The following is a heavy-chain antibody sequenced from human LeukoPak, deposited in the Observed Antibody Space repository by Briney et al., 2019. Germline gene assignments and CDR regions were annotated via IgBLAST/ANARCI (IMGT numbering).Heavy chain of an antibody. J-gene: IGHJ6*02. D-gene: IGHD3-3*01. CDR3: XXXXXXXXXVVMSYYYGMDV. Sequence: SETLSLTCTVSGGSISSGDYYWSWIRQPPGKGLEWIGYIYYSGSTYYNPSLKSRVTISVDTSKNQFSLKLSSVTAADTAVYXXXXXXXXXXXVVMSYYYGMDVWGQGTTVTVSS. V-gene: IGHV4-30-4*03. CDR1: GGSISSGDYY. CDR2: IYYSGST.